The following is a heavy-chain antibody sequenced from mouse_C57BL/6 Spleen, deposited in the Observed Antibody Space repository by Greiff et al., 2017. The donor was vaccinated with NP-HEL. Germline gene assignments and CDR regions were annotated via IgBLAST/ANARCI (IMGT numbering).Heavy chain of an antibody. CDR2: ISSGGSYT. V-gene: IGHV5-6*01. CDR3: ARHGDYYGSSYRYYAMDY. CDR1: GFTFSSYG. D-gene: IGHD1-1*01. Sequence: EVKLQESGGDLVKPGGSLKLSCAASGFTFSSYGMSWVRQTPDKRLEWVATISSGGSYTYYPDSVKGRFTISRDNAKNTLYLQMSSLKSEDTAMYYCARHGDYYGSSYRYYAMDYWGQGTSVTVSS. J-gene: IGHJ4*01.